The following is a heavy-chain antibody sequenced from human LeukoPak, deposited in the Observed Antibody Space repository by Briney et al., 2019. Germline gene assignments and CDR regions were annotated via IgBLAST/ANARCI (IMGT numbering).Heavy chain of an antibody. D-gene: IGHD4-23*01. V-gene: IGHV3-33*01. J-gene: IGHJ4*02. CDR2: IWYDGSNK. Sequence: GWSLRLSCAASGFTFSTYGMHWVRQAPGKGLEWVAVIWYDGSNKYYGDSVKGRFTISRDNSKNTLYMQMNSLRAEDTVMYYCARDFDGGNAFDYWGQGTLVSVSS. CDR1: GFTFSTYG. CDR3: ARDFDGGNAFDY.